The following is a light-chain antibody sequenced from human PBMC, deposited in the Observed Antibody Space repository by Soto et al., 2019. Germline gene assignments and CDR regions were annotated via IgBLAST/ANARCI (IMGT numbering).Light chain of an antibody. CDR3: QQYGTSPPT. Sequence: EIVLTQSPGTLSLSPGERATLSCRASQSVSASSFAWYQQKPGQAPRLLIYSASSRATGIPDRFSDSGSGTDFTLTISRLESEDFAVYFCQQYGTSPPTFGHGTKVEIK. CDR1: QSVSASS. J-gene: IGKJ1*01. CDR2: SAS. V-gene: IGKV3-20*01.